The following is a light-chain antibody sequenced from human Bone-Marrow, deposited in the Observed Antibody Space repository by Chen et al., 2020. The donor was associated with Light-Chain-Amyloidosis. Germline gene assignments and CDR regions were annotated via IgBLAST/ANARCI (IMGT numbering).Light chain of an antibody. CDR1: QTISSNY. CDR3: QQYGTSPLT. J-gene: IGKJ4*01. Sequence: EIVLTQSPGTLSLSPGEEANLSCRASQTISSNYLPWYQPKFGQAPRLLIYGSSSRATCIPDRFTRSGSVTDFTLTINSLEPEDFAMYYCQQYGTSPLTFGGGTKVEIK. V-gene: IGKV3-20*01. CDR2: GSS.